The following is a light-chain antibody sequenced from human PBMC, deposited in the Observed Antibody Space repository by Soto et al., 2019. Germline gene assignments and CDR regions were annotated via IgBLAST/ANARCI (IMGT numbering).Light chain of an antibody. V-gene: IGKV1-5*03. CDR2: KAS. J-gene: IGKJ2*01. CDR1: QSISSW. CDR3: QQYKTYPYT. Sequence: DIQMTQSPSTLSASVGDRVTITCRASQSISSWLAWYQQKPGQAPKLLVYKASSLESGVPSRFSGRGSETDFTLTISSLQPDDSASYCCQQYKTYPYTFGQGTKLEIK.